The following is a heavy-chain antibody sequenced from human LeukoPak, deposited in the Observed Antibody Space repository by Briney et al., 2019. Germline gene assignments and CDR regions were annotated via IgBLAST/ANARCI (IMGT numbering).Heavy chain of an antibody. J-gene: IGHJ4*02. Sequence: PSETLSLTCAVYGGSFSGYYWSWIRQSPGKGLQWIGEINHGGTTNYNPSLKSRVTISVDTSKSQFSLKVTSVTAADTALYYCARGPSTAARPGFDYWGRGALVTVSS. D-gene: IGHD6-6*01. CDR2: INHGGTT. V-gene: IGHV4-34*01. CDR3: ARGPSTAARPGFDY. CDR1: GGSFSGYY.